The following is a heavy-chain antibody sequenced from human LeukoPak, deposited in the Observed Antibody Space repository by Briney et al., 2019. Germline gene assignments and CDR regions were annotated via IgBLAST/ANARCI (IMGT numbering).Heavy chain of an antibody. J-gene: IGHJ4*02. CDR2: INHRGST. CDR3: AREVAAARGSFDY. CDR1: GGSFSGYY. D-gene: IGHD6-13*01. V-gene: IGHV4-34*01. Sequence: SETLSLTCAVYGGSFSGYYWSWIRQPPGKGLEWIGEINHRGSTNYNPSLKSRVTISVDTSKNQFSLKLSSVTAADTAVYYCAREVAAARGSFDYWGQGTLVTVSS.